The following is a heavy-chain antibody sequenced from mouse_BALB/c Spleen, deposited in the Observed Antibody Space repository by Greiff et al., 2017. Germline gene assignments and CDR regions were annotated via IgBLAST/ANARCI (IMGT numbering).Heavy chain of an antibody. D-gene: IGHD1-1*01. Sequence: EVMLVESGGGLVKPGGSLKLSCAASGFTFSSYAMSWVRQSPEKRLEWVAEISSGGSYTYYPDTVTGRFTISRDNAKNTLYLEMSSLRSEDTAMYYCARVGLLRYFDYWGQGTTLTVSS. CDR1: GFTFSSYA. CDR3: ARVGLLRYFDY. CDR2: ISSGGSYT. V-gene: IGHV5-9-4*01. J-gene: IGHJ2*01.